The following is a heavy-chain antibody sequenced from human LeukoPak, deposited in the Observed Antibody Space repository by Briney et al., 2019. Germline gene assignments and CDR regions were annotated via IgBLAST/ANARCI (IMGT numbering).Heavy chain of an antibody. V-gene: IGHV3-23*01. J-gene: IGHJ4*02. CDR1: GFTFSSYA. D-gene: IGHD5-18*01. CDR2: ISGSGGST. CDR3: ARYSYGIFDY. Sequence: GGSLRLSCAASGFTFSSYAMSWVRQAPGKGLEWGSAISGSGGSTYYADSVKGRFTISRDNSKNTLYLQMNSLIAEDTAVYYCARYSYGIFDYWGQGTLVTVSS.